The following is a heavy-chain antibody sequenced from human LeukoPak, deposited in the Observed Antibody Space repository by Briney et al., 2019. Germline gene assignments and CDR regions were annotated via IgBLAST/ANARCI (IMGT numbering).Heavy chain of an antibody. CDR3: AREGDSNSVGWFDP. CDR2: IYHSGST. V-gene: IGHV4-38-2*02. CDR1: GYSISSGYY. D-gene: IGHD6-13*01. Sequence: SETLSLTCTVSGYSISSGYYWGWVRQPPGEGLEWIGSIYHSGSTYYDPSFKNRVTISVDTSKNQFSLKLSFVTAADTAVYYCAREGDSNSVGWFDPWGQGTLVTVSS. J-gene: IGHJ5*02.